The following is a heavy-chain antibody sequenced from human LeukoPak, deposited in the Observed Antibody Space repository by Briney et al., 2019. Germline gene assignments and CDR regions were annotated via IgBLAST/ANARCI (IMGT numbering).Heavy chain of an antibody. J-gene: IGHJ4*02. Sequence: TGGSLRLSCAGSGFAFSNYGMHWVRQAPGKGLEWVALIYYDGNGKYYADSVKGRFTISRDNSKNTLYLQMNSLKTEDTAVYWCARDTSVSFDYWGRGTLVTVSS. CDR3: ARDTSVSFDY. V-gene: IGHV3-33*01. CDR2: IYYDGNGK. D-gene: IGHD2-2*01. CDR1: GFAFSNYG.